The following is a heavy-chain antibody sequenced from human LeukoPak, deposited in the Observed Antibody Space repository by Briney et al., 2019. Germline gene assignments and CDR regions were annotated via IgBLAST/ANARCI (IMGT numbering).Heavy chain of an antibody. Sequence: SETLSLICTVSGGSISSGYYYWSWIRQPPGKGLEWIGYIYYSGSTYYNPSLKSRVTISVDTSKNQFSLKLSSVTAADTAVYYCAREYCSSTSCYCDVWGQGTTVTVSS. V-gene: IGHV4-30-4*01. D-gene: IGHD2-2*01. CDR2: IYYSGST. CDR1: GGSISSGYYY. CDR3: AREYCSSTSCYCDV. J-gene: IGHJ6*02.